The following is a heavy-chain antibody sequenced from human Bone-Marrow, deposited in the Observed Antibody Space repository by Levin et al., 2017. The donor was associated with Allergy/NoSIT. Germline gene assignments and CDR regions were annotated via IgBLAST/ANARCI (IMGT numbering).Heavy chain of an antibody. V-gene: IGHV3-21*01. J-gene: IGHJ5*02. D-gene: IGHD3-3*01. Sequence: GGSLRLSCAASGFTFSSYSMNWVRQAPGKGLEWVSSISSSSSYIYYADSVKGRFTISRDNAKNSLYLQMNSLRAEDTAVYYCAGEYRFLEESWFDPWGQGTLVTVSS. CDR3: AGEYRFLEESWFDP. CDR1: GFTFSSYS. CDR2: ISSSSSYI.